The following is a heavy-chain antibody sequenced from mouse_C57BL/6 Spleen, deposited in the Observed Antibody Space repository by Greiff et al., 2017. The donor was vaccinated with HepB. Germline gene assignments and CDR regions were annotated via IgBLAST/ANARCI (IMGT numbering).Heavy chain of an antibody. V-gene: IGHV1-52*01. Sequence: QVQLQQPGAELVRPGSSVKLSCKASGYTFTSYWMHWVKQRPIQGLEWIGNIDPSDSETHYNQKFKDKATLTVDKSSSTAYMQLSSLTSEDSAVYYCARSDYDGYRYYAMDYWGQGTSVTVSS. D-gene: IGHD2-3*01. J-gene: IGHJ4*01. CDR3: ARSDYDGYRYYAMDY. CDR1: GYTFTSYW. CDR2: IDPSDSET.